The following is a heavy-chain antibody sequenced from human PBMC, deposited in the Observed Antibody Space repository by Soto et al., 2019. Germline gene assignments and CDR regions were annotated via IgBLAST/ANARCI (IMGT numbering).Heavy chain of an antibody. CDR3: AKDIRPRIVVMVPARPNSTFVP. D-gene: IGHD2-15*01. V-gene: IGHV3-23*01. CDR2: ISGSGGST. CDR1: GFTFSSYA. Sequence: GGSLRLSCAASGFTFSSYAMRWVRQAPGKGLEWVSAISGSGGSTYYADSVKGRFTISRDNSKNTLYLQMNSLRAEDTAVYYCAKDIRPRIVVMVPARPNSTFVPWGTVTRVTV. J-gene: IGHJ6*03.